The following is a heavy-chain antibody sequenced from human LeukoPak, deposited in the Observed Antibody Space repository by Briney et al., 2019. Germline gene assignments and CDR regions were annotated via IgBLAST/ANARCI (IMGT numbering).Heavy chain of an antibody. CDR1: GYTFTSYD. D-gene: IGHD2-15*01. CDR3: ARARLSLLDYYYYYMDV. V-gene: IGHV1-8*01. CDR2: MNPNSGNT. Sequence: ASVKVSCKASGYTFTSYDINWVRQATGQGLEWMGWMNPNSGNTGYAQKFQGRVTMTRNTSISTAYMELSSLRSEDTAVYYCARARLSLLDYYYYYMDVWGKGTTVTVSS. J-gene: IGHJ6*03.